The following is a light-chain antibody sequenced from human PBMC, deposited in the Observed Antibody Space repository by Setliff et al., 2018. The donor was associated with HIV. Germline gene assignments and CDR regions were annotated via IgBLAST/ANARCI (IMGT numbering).Light chain of an antibody. Sequence: QSVLTQPASASGSPGQSIAIACTGASGDISDYVSWYQLHPGKAPKLMIYDVSYRPSGVSSRFSGSRSGNTASLTISGLQPEDEADYFCCSYSGDSVWVFGAGTKVTVL. CDR1: SGDISDY. J-gene: IGLJ3*02. V-gene: IGLV2-14*03. CDR2: DVS. CDR3: CSYSGDSVWV.